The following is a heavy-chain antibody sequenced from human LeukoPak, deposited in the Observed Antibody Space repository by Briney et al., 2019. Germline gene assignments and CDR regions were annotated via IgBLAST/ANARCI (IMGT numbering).Heavy chain of an antibody. J-gene: IGHJ6*02. V-gene: IGHV3-30-3*01. CDR3: AREGAVRTVLTAMVTNYYYGMDV. Sequence: PGGSLRLSCAASGFTFSSYAMHWVRQAPGKGLEWVAVISYDGSNKYYADSVKGRFTISRDNSKNTLYLQMNSLRAEDTAVYYCAREGAVRTVLTAMVTNYYYGMDVWGQGTTVTVSS. D-gene: IGHD5-18*01. CDR2: ISYDGSNK. CDR1: GFTFSSYA.